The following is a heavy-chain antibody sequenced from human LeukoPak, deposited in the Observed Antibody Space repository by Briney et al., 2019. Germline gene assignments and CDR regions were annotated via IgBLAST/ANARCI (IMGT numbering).Heavy chain of an antibody. CDR1: GYTFTSYY. J-gene: IGHJ4*02. CDR2: INPSGGST. D-gene: IGHD3-3*01. Sequence: ASVKVSCKASGYTFTSYYMHWVRQAPGQGLEWMGIINPSGGSTSYAQKFQGRVTMPRDTSTSTVYMELSSLRSEDTAVYYCARDFPYYDFWSGYLGHWGQGTLVTVSS. CDR3: ARDFPYYDFWSGYLGH. V-gene: IGHV1-46*01.